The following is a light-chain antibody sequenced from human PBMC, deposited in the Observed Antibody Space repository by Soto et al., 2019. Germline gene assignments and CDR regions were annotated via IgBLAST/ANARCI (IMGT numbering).Light chain of an antibody. CDR2: DVS. CDR1: SSDVGGYNY. J-gene: IGLJ1*01. CDR3: CSYAGSYYV. V-gene: IGLV2-11*01. Sequence: QSALTQPRSVSGSPGQSVTISCTGTSSDVGGYNYVSWYQQHPGKAPKLMIYDVSKRPSGVPDRFSGSKSGTTASLTISGLQAEAEAYYYCCSYAGSYYVFGTGTKLTVL.